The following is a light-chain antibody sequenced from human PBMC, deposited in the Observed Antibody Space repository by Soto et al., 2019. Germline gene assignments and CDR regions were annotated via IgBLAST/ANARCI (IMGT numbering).Light chain of an antibody. J-gene: IGKJ1*01. V-gene: IGKV1-5*03. CDR2: KAS. CDR3: QQCNSYPPT. Sequence: DIQMTQSPSTLSASVGDRVTITCRASQSISSWLAWYQQKPGKAPKVLIYKASNLQSGVPARFSGSGSRTDFTLTISSLQPDDFATYYCQQCNSYPPTFGQGTTVDIK. CDR1: QSISSW.